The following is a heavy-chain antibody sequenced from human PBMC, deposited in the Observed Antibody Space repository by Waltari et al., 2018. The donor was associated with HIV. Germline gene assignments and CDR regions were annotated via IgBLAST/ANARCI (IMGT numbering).Heavy chain of an antibody. CDR3: ARDLKDYDFWSPVDV. CDR1: GFTFRPFW. J-gene: IGHJ6*02. CDR2: IKQDGSEK. V-gene: IGHV3-7*01. Sequence: EVQLVESGGGLVQPGGSWRLSCAASGFTFRPFWMTWVRQAPGKGLEWLANIKQDGSEKYYADSVKGRFTVSRDNNKKSLYLQMSSLRAEDTAVYYCARDLKDYDFWSPVDVWGQGTTVTVSS. D-gene: IGHD3-3*01.